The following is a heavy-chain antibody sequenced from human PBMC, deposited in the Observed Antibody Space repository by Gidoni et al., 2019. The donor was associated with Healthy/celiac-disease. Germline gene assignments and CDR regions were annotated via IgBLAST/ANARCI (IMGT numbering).Heavy chain of an antibody. D-gene: IGHD6-19*01. CDR3: AKARMGGNRGGWYRVDY. CDR1: GFTFSSYA. J-gene: IGHJ4*02. CDR2: ISGSGGST. V-gene: IGHV3-23*01. Sequence: EVQLLESGGGLVQPGGALRRSCAASGFTFSSYAMSWVRQAPGKGLEWVSAISGSGGSTSYADSVKGRFTISRDNSKNTLYLQMNSLRAEDTAVYYCAKARMGGNRGGWYRVDYWGQGTLVTVSS.